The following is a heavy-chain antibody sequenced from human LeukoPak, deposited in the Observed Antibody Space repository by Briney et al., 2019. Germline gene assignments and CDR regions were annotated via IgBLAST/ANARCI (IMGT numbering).Heavy chain of an antibody. CDR2: IYTSGST. Sequence: SETLSLTCAVYGGSFSGYYWSWIRQPAGKGLEWIGRIYTSGSTNYNPSLKSRVTMSVDTSKNQFSLKLSSVTAADTAVYYCAREGATTHHVFDYWGQGTLVTVSS. D-gene: IGHD1-26*01. CDR1: GGSFSGYY. J-gene: IGHJ4*02. CDR3: AREGATTHHVFDY. V-gene: IGHV4-4*07.